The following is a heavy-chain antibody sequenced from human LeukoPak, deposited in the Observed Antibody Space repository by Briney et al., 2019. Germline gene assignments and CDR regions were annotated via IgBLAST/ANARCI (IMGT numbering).Heavy chain of an antibody. V-gene: IGHV4-30-4*01. CDR1: GGSISSGDFY. Sequence: SQTLYLTCTVSGGSISSGDFYWSWIRQPPEKGLEYIGYIYHSGITFYNPSLRSRVTVSIDTSKNQFSLKLSSVTAADTAVYYCARDRSTVDYYGLDVWGQGTTVIVSS. CDR3: ARDRSTVDYYGLDV. J-gene: IGHJ6*02. CDR2: IYHSGIT. D-gene: IGHD4-11*01.